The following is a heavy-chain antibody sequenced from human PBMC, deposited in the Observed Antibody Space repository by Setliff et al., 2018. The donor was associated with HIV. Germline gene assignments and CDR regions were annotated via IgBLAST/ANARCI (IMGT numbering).Heavy chain of an antibody. V-gene: IGHV4-39*07. CDR1: GGSISSSNYY. CDR2: IYYSGST. Sequence: SETLSLTCTVSGGSISSSNYYWGWIRQPPGKGLEWIGSIYYSGSTYYNPSLKSRVTISVDTSKNQFSLKLSSVTAADTAVYYCAREGVPAAVMWFDPWGQGTLVTVSS. D-gene: IGHD2-2*01. CDR3: AREGVPAAVMWFDP. J-gene: IGHJ5*02.